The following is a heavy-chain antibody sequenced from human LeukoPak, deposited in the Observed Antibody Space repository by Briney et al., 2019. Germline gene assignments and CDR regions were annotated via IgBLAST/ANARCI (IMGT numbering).Heavy chain of an antibody. V-gene: IGHV1-3*01. Sequence: ASVKVSCKASGYIFTNHGIHWVRQAPGQRLECMGWINAANGNIKYSPSFQGRVTFTGDISASTVYMEMSSLRSEDTALYCCARDGGGRYGTTLLDYWGQGTLVTVSS. J-gene: IGHJ4*02. CDR2: INAANGNI. CDR1: GYIFTNHG. CDR3: ARDGGGRYGTTLLDY. D-gene: IGHD1/OR15-1a*01.